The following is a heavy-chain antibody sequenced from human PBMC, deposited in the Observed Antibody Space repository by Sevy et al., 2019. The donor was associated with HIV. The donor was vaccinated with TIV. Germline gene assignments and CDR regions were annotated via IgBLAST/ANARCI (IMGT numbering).Heavy chain of an antibody. CDR3: ARGDFPVVEPEPIFLRGFDF. V-gene: IGHV4-34*01. CDR2: ISHTGST. D-gene: IGHD2-15*01. CDR1: GGPFSGYY. J-gene: IGHJ3*01. Sequence: SDTLSLTCAVSGGPFSGYYWTWIRQPPGKGLEWIGMISHTGSTTYNRSLKSRVTISVDTSRNRLSLRLNSVTDADKAVYYCARGDFPVVEPEPIFLRGFDFWGQGTMVTVSS.